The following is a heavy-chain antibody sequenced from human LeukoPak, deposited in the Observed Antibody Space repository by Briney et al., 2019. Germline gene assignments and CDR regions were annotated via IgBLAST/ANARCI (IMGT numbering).Heavy chain of an antibody. CDR1: GFSLSTSGVG. CDR2: IYWDDDK. V-gene: IGHV2-5*02. J-gene: IGHJ4*02. Sequence: SGPTLVNPTQTLTLTCTFSGFSLSTSGVGVGGIRQPPGKALEWPALIYWDDDKRYTPSLKSRLTITKDTSKNQVVLTMTHMDPVDTATYYCAHLYYDFWSGTDSNYFDYWGQGTLVTVSS. CDR3: AHLYYDFWSGTDSNYFDY. D-gene: IGHD3-3*01.